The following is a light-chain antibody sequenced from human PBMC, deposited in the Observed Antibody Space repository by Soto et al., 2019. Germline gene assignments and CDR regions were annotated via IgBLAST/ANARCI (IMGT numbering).Light chain of an antibody. CDR1: SSDVGGYNN. Sequence: QPASVSGSPGQSITISCTGTSSDVGGYNNVSWFQQHPGKAPKLMIYDVSNRPSGVSNRFSGSKSGNTASLTISGLQAEDEADYYCSSYSSSSTLYVFGTGTKLTVL. V-gene: IGLV2-14*01. J-gene: IGLJ1*01. CDR3: SSYSSSSTLYV. CDR2: DVS.